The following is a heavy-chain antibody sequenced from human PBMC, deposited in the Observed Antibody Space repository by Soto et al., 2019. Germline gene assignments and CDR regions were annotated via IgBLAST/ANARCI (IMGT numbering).Heavy chain of an antibody. D-gene: IGHD3-10*01. V-gene: IGHV3-23*01. J-gene: IGHJ5*02. Sequence: GGSLRLSCAASGFTFSSYAMSWVRQAPGKGLEWVSATSGSGGSTYYADSVKGRFTISRDNSKNTLYLQMNSLRAEDTAVYYCAKTPILLWFGAHNWFAPWGQGTLVTVSS. CDR1: GFTFSSYA. CDR3: AKTPILLWFGAHNWFAP. CDR2: TSGSGGST.